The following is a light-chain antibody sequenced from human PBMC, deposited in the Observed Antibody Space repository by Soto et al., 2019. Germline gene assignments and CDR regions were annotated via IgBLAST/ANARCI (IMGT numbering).Light chain of an antibody. CDR1: QSISNY. V-gene: IGKV1-39*01. CDR2: AAS. J-gene: IGKJ4*01. CDR3: QQSYGTPLT. Sequence: DMEMTQSPSSLSASVGDRVTITCRASQSISNYLNWYQHKPGKVPKLLIYAASSLQSGVPTRFSGSGSGTDFTLTINSLQPADFAAYYCQQSYGTPLTFGGGAKIDIK.